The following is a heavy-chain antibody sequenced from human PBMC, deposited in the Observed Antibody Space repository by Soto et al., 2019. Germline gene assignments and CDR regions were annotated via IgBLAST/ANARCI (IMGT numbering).Heavy chain of an antibody. CDR1: GFTFSTYY. CDR3: ARYLSGDYGALET. Sequence: PGVSLRLSFTPSGFTFSTYYMHRSCQAPGKGLEWVAVIWYDGSNKVYADSVKGRFTISRDNSKNTLYLQMNSLRAEDTAVYYCARYLSGDYGALETWGQGTMVTVSS. CDR2: IWYDGSNK. D-gene: IGHD4-17*01. J-gene: IGHJ3*01. V-gene: IGHV3-33*01.